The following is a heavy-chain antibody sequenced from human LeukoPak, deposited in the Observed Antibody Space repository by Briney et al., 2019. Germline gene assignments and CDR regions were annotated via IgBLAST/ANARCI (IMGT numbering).Heavy chain of an antibody. CDR2: INPNSGGT. D-gene: IGHD3-16*01. Sequence: VKVSCKPSRYTLTGYYMHWVRQAPRQGREWMGWINPNSGGTNYEQKFQRRVTMTRDTSISTGHRELSRLRSEDTLVFYSAGAWGFGQPAFNFDYWGQGTLVTVSS. CDR1: RYTLTGYY. V-gene: IGHV1-2*02. CDR3: AGAWGFGQPAFNFDY. J-gene: IGHJ4*02.